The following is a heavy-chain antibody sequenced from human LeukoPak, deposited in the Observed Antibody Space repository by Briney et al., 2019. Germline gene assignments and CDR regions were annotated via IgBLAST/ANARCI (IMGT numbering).Heavy chain of an antibody. CDR1: GYTFTSYD. Sequence: ASVKVSCKASGYTFTSYDINWVRQATGQGLEWMGWMNPNSGNTGYAQKFQGRVTITRNTSISTAYMELSSLRSEDTAVYYCARGGRAGDSSGYYTFDYWGQGTLVTVSS. V-gene: IGHV1-8*03. D-gene: IGHD3-22*01. CDR2: MNPNSGNT. CDR3: ARGGRAGDSSGYYTFDY. J-gene: IGHJ4*02.